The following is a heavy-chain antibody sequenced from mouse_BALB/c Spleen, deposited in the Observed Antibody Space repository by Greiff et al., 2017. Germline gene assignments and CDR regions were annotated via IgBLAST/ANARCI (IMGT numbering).Heavy chain of an antibody. CDR2: IWGDGST. Sequence: VKLMESGPGLVAPSQSLSITCTVSGFSLTNSGVHWVRQSPGKGLEWLGVIWGDGSTNYNSAFKSRLSISKDNSKSQVFLKMNSLQTDDTARYYCAPYGNYGGGAMDYWGQGTSVTVSS. CDR1: GFSLTNSG. V-gene: IGHV2-6-6*01. D-gene: IGHD2-1*01. CDR3: APYGNYGGGAMDY. J-gene: IGHJ4*01.